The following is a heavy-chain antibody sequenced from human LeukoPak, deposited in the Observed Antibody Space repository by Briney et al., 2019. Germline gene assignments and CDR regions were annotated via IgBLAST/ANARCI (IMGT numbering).Heavy chain of an antibody. J-gene: IGHJ4*02. CDR2: INPNSGDT. Sequence: GASVKVSCKTSGYTFTGYYTHWVRQAPGQGLEWMGWINPNSGDTNYAQKFQGRVTMARDTSISTAYMELTRLRSDDTAVYYCAGVQLERSGEPFDYWGQGTLVTVSS. V-gene: IGHV1-2*02. CDR3: AGVQLERSGEPFDY. D-gene: IGHD1-1*01. CDR1: GYTFTGYY.